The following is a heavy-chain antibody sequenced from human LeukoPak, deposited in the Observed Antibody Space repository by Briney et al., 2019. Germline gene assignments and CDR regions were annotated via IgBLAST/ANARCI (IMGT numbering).Heavy chain of an antibody. Sequence: GGSLRLSCAGSGITFNDYALHWVRQAPGKGLEWVAAISYDGSNKFYADSVRGRFTISRDNSKNTLYLQMNSLRAEDTAVYYCGRDLGGRSGYWGQGTLVTVSS. CDR1: GITFNDYA. J-gene: IGHJ4*02. CDR2: ISYDGSNK. D-gene: IGHD1-26*01. CDR3: GRDLGGRSGY. V-gene: IGHV3-30-3*01.